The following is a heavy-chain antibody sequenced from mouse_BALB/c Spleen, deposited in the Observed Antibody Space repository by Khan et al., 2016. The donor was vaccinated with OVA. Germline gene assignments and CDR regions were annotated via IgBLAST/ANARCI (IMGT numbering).Heavy chain of an antibody. J-gene: IGHJ2*03. V-gene: IGHV3-6*02. CDR3: ARGARATYYFDY. Sequence: EVQLQESGPGLVKPSQSLSLTCSVTGYSITSGYYWNWIRQFPGNKLEWMGYISYDGSDNCNPSLKNRFSITRDTSTNQFFLKLKSVTTEDTATYYCARGARATYYFDYWGQGTSLTVSS. CDR1: GYSITSGYY. D-gene: IGHD3-1*01. CDR2: ISYDGSD.